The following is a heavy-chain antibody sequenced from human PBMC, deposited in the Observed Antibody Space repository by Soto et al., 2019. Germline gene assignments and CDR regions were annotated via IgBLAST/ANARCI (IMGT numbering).Heavy chain of an antibody. CDR3: ARKLLKLLWFGESTQFDP. CDR1: GFTFSDYY. J-gene: IGHJ5*02. D-gene: IGHD3-10*01. Sequence: AGGSLRLSCAASGFTFSDYYMSWIRQAPGKGLEWVSYISSSGSTIYYADSVKGRFTISRDNAKNSLYLQMNSLRAEDTAVYYCARKLLKLLWFGESTQFDPWGQGTLVTVSS. V-gene: IGHV3-11*01. CDR2: ISSSGSTI.